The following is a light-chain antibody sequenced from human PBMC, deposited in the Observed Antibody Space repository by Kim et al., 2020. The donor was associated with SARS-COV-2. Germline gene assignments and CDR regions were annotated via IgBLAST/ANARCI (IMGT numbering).Light chain of an antibody. J-gene: IGLJ2*01. CDR2: LNSDGSH. CDR3: QTWDTGIRL. V-gene: IGLV4-69*01. Sequence: SLKPTGTRSSGHSSYAIAWHQPQPEKVPRYLMKLNSDGSHSKGDAIPDRFSGSSSGAERYLTISSPQSEDEADYYCQTWDTGIRLFGGGTQLTVL. CDR1: SGHSSYA.